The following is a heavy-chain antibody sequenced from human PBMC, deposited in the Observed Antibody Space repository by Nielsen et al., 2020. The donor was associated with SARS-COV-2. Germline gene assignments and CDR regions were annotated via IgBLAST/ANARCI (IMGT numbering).Heavy chain of an antibody. D-gene: IGHD6-13*01. Sequence: GESLKISCAASGFTFSIYAMIWVRQAPGKGLEWVSGISGSGGSTYYADSVKGRFTISRDNSKNTLYLQMNSLRAGDTAVYYCARAGALSSSWYSMDFWGQGTTVTVSS. J-gene: IGHJ6*02. CDR1: GFTFSIYA. V-gene: IGHV3-23*01. CDR3: ARAGALSSSWYSMDF. CDR2: ISGSGGST.